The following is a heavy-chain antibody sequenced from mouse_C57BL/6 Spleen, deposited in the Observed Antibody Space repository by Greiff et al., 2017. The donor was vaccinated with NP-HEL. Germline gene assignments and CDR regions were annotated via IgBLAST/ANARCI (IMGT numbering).Heavy chain of an antibody. Sequence: DVKLQESGPGLVKPSQSPSLTCSVTGYSITSGYYWNWIRQFPGNKLEWMGYISYDGSNNYNPSLKNRISITRDTSKNQFFLKLNSVTTEDTATYYCARGGNWVYYCDYWGQGTTLTVSS. CDR1: GYSITSGYY. CDR2: ISYDGSN. D-gene: IGHD4-1*01. J-gene: IGHJ2*01. CDR3: ARGGNWVYYCDY. V-gene: IGHV3-6*01.